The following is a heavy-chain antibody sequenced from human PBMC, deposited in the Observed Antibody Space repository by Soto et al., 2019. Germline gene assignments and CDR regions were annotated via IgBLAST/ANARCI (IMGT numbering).Heavy chain of an antibody. CDR1: GDSVSSNSAA. V-gene: IGHV6-1*01. CDR3: ARGNQWLLNNWFDP. Sequence: QTLSLTCAISGDSVSSNSAAWNWIRQSPSRGLEWLGRTYYRSKWYNDYAVSVKSRITINPDTSKNQFSLQLNSVTPEDTAVYYCARGNQWLLNNWFDPWGQGTLVTVSS. D-gene: IGHD6-19*01. J-gene: IGHJ5*02. CDR2: TYYRSKWYN.